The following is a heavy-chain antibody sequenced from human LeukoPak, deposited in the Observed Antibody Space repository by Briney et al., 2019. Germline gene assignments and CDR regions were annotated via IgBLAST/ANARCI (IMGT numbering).Heavy chain of an antibody. CDR3: ARSYYYDSSGYYPLPSYFDY. CDR2: IYYSEST. V-gene: IGHV4-59*12. D-gene: IGHD3-22*01. CDR1: GGSISSYY. Sequence: NPSETLSLTCTVSGGSISSYYWSWIRQPPGKGLEWIGYIYYSESTNYNPSLKSRVTISVDRSKNQFSLKLSSVTAADTAVYYCARSYYYDSSGYYPLPSYFDYWGQGTLVTVSS. J-gene: IGHJ4*02.